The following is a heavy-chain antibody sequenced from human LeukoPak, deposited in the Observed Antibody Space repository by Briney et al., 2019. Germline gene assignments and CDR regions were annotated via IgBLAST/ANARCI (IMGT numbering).Heavy chain of an antibody. CDR2: ISAYNGNT. J-gene: IGHJ5*02. D-gene: IGHD5-18*01. CDR3: AREQYRFDP. CDR1: GYTFTSYG. V-gene: IGHV1-18*01. Sequence: ASVKVSCTASGYTFTSYGISWVRQAPGQGLEWMGWISAYNGNTNYAQKLQGRVTMTTDTSTSTDYMELRSLRSDDTDVYYCAREQYRFDPWGQGTLVTVSS.